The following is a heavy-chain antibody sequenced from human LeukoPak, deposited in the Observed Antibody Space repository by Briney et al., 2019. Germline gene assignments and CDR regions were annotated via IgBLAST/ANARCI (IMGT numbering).Heavy chain of an antibody. Sequence: GGSLRLSCAASGFTFSSYWMSWVRQAPGKGLEWVANIKHDGSEIYYVDSVKGRFTISRDNAKNSLYLQMNSLRVEDTAVYSCISGVSGDWGDYWGQGTLVTVSS. CDR3: ISGVSGDWGDY. J-gene: IGHJ4*02. CDR2: IKHDGSEI. V-gene: IGHV3-7*01. D-gene: IGHD2-21*02. CDR1: GFTFSSYW.